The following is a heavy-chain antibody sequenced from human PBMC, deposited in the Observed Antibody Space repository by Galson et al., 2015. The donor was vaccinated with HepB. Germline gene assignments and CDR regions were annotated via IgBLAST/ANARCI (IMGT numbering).Heavy chain of an antibody. CDR1: GFTFSSYS. CDR3: AKERAIFGVRVGYYYYGMDV. D-gene: IGHD3-3*01. J-gene: IGHJ6*02. Sequence: SLRLSCAASGFTFSSYSMNWVRQAPGKGLEWVSYISSSSSTIYYADSVKGRFTISRDNAKNSLYLQMNSLRAEDTAVYYCAKERAIFGVRVGYYYYGMDVWGQGTTVTVSS. V-gene: IGHV3-48*01. CDR2: ISSSSSTI.